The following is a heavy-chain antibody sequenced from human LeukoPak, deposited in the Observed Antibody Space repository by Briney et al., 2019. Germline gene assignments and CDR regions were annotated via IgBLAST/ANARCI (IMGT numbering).Heavy chain of an antibody. V-gene: IGHV4-59*01. D-gene: IGHD3-22*01. CDR3: ARGPQWLLFYFDY. CDR2: IYYSGST. Sequence: GSLRLSCAASGFTFSSYWMSWIRQPPGKGLEWIGYIYYSGSTNYNPSLKSRVTISVDTSKNQFSLKLSSVTAADTAVYYCARGPQWLLFYFDYWGQGTLVTVSS. CDR1: GFTFSSYW. J-gene: IGHJ4*02.